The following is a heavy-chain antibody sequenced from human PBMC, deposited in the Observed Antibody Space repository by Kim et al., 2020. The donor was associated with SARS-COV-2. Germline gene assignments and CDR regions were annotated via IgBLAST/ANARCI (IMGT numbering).Heavy chain of an antibody. V-gene: IGHV1-3*01. CDR2: NT. CDR3: ARDEGGPLEY. D-gene: IGHD3-16*01. Sequence: NTKYSPKFQGSVTITRDTSARTSYMELSSLISEDTAVYYCARDEGGPLEYWGQGTLVTVSS. J-gene: IGHJ4*02.